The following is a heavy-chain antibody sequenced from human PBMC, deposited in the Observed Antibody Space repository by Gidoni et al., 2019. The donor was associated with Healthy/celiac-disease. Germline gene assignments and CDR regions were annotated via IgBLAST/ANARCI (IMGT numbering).Heavy chain of an antibody. CDR1: GFTFSSYG. V-gene: IGHV3-30*18. D-gene: IGHD1-26*01. CDR2: ISYDGSNK. CDR3: AKDGSSYLYNWFDP. J-gene: IGHJ5*02. Sequence: QVQLVESGGGVVQPGRSLRLSCAASGFTFSSYGMHWVRQAPGKGLEWGAVISYDGSNKYYADSVKGRFTISRDNSKNTLYLQMNSLRAEDTAVYYCAKDGSSYLYNWFDPWGQGTLVTVSS.